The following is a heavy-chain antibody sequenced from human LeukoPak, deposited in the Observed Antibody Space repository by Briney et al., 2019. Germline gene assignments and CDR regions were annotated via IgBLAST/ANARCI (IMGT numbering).Heavy chain of an antibody. J-gene: IGHJ4*02. CDR2: MFDTVST. CDR3: ATIKRGSTYGYFDF. D-gene: IGHD5-18*01. CDR1: GASTASHY. Sequence: SETLSLTCTVSGASTASHYWTWLRQPPGKELESIAYMFDTVSTKSNPSLKSRLTLSVDTSKKQLSLRLSSVTAADTAVYYCATIKRGSTYGYFDFWGQGIKVTVSS. V-gene: IGHV4-59*11.